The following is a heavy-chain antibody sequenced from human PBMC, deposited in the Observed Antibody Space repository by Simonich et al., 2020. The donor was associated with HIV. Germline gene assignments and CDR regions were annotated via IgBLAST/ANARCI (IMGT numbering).Heavy chain of an antibody. CDR2: IYHSGST. V-gene: IGHV4-4*02. CDR1: GGSISSSNW. Sequence: QVQLQESGPGLVKPSGTLSLTCAVSGGSISSSNWWSWVRQPPGKGLVGIGEIYHSGSTKYNPSRKSRVFISVDKSKNEFSLKLCSVTAAATAVYFCARHMCSVIRCSEGYNWFAPWGQGTLVTVSS. CDR3: ARHMCSVIRCSEGYNWFAP. D-gene: IGHD2-2*01. J-gene: IGHJ5*02.